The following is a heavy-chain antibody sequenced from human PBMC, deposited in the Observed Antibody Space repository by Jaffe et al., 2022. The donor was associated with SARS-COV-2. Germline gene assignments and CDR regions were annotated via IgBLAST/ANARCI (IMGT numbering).Heavy chain of an antibody. J-gene: IGHJ3*01. V-gene: IGHV3-23*01. CDR3: AKDSGIYGSGKIGGVDV. CDR2: ISGSGDTT. CDR1: GITFRSFA. D-gene: IGHD3-10*01. Sequence: EMQLLESGGDLVQPGGSLRLSCAASGITFRSFAMIWVRQAPGKGLEWVSGISGSGDTTYYADSVKGRFTISRDNSKNTLSFQMNSLKPDDTAVYYCAKDSGIYGSGKIGGVDVWGQGTMVTVS.